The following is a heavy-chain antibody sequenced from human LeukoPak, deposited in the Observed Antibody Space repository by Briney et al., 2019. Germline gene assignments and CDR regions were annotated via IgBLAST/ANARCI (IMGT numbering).Heavy chain of an antibody. J-gene: IGHJ4*02. Sequence: GGSLRLSCAASGFTVSTNYMSWLRQAPGKGLEWVSVIYSGGSTYYADSVKGRFTISRDNSKNTLYLQMNSLRAEDTAVYYCARAPYSSSWYFDYWGQGTLVTVSS. CDR1: GFTVSTNY. CDR3: ARAPYSSSWYFDY. D-gene: IGHD6-13*01. CDR2: IYSGGST. V-gene: IGHV3-66*01.